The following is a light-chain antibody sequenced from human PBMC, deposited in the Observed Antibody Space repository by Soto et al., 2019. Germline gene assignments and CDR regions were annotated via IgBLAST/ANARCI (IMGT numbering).Light chain of an antibody. CDR3: SSYAGSDNPYV. CDR2: EVT. Sequence: QSVLTQPPSASGSPGQSVTISCTGTSGDVGGYDYVSWYQQHPGKAPKLMIYEVTKRPLGVPVRFSGSKSGNTASLTVSGLQAEDEADYYCSSYAGSDNPYVFGTGTKVTVL. CDR1: SGDVGGYDY. J-gene: IGLJ1*01. V-gene: IGLV2-8*01.